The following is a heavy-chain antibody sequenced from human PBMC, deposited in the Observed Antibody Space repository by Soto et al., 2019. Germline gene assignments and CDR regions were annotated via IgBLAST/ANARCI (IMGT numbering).Heavy chain of an antibody. V-gene: IGHV4-39*07. CDR2: IYYGGST. D-gene: IGHD3-9*01. CDR3: ARVLDILGEWWFDP. J-gene: IGHJ5*02. CDR1: GGSISSSSYY. Sequence: SETLSLTCTVSGGSISSSSYYWGWIRQPPGKGLEWIGSIYYGGSTYYNPSLKSRVTISVDTSKNQFSLKLSSVTAADTAVYYCARVLDILGEWWFDPWGQGILVTVSS.